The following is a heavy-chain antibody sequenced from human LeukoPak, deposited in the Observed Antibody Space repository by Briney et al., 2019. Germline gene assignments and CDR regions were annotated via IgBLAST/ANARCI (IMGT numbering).Heavy chain of an antibody. J-gene: IGHJ3*02. CDR1: GFTFSSYA. CDR2: INSDGSST. Sequence: PGGSLRLSCAASGFTFSSYAMSWVRQAPGKGLVWVSRINSDGSSTSYADSVKGRFTISRDNAKNTLYLQMNSLRAEDTAVYYCARIDCSGGSCTGLDAFDIWGQGTMVTVSS. CDR3: ARIDCSGGSCTGLDAFDI. V-gene: IGHV3-74*01. D-gene: IGHD2-15*01.